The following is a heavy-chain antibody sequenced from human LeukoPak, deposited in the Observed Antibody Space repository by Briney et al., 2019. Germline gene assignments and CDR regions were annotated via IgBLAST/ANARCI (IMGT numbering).Heavy chain of an antibody. V-gene: IGHV1-3*01. Sequence: ASVKVSCTGSGYTFTSYAKHWVRHRPAQRLEWMGLINAGNGDTKNSHKFPVRVTITRNTSASTAYMELRTLRSEDTAVYYGASSGFGESFDYWGQGTLVTVSS. CDR1: GYTFTSYA. J-gene: IGHJ4*02. D-gene: IGHD3-10*01. CDR3: ASSGFGESFDY. CDR2: INAGNGDT.